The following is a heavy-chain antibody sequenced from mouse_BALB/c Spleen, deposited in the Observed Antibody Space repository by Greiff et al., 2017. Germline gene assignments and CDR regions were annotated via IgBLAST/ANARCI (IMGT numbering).Heavy chain of an antibody. CDR3: ARSGYYGNYGMDY. CDR1: GFNIKDTY. J-gene: IGHJ4*01. Sequence: EVQVVESGAELVKPGASVKLSCTASGFNIKDTYMHWVKQRPEQGLEWIGRIDPANGNTKYDPKFQGKATITADTSSNTAYLQLSSLTSEDTAVYYCARSGYYGNYGMDYWGQGTSVTVSS. V-gene: IGHV14-3*02. CDR2: IDPANGNT. D-gene: IGHD2-1*01.